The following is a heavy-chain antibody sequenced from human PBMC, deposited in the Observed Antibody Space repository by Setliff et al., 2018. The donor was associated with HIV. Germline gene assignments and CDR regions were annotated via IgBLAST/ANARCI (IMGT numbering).Heavy chain of an antibody. CDR1: GGSISTSSSY. CDR3: AREGDGIDF. J-gene: IGHJ4*02. Sequence: SETLSLTCTVSGGSISTSSSYWGWIRQPPGKGLEWIGSIYYSGNTYFSPSLKSRITISVDTSKNQSSLNLTSVTAADSAVYYCAREGDGIDFWGQGTLVTVSS. V-gene: IGHV4-39*02. CDR2: IYYSGNT. D-gene: IGHD2-21*02.